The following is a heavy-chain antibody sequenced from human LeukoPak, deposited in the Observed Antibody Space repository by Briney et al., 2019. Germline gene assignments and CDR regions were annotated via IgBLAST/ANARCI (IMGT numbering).Heavy chain of an antibody. J-gene: IGHJ4*02. CDR3: AKGETSGWSLYYFDY. CDR1: GFTFDDYA. CDR2: LSGST. V-gene: IGHV3-23*01. Sequence: GGSLRLSCAASGFTFDDYAMHWVRQAPGEGLEWVSTLSGSTYYAGSVKGRFTISRDNSKNTLYLQMNSLRVEDTAVYYCAKGETSGWSLYYFDYWGQGTLVTVSS. D-gene: IGHD6-19*01.